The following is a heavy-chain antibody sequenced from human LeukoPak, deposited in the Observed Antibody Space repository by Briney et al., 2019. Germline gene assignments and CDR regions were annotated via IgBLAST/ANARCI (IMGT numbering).Heavy chain of an antibody. Sequence: PGGSLRLSCAASGFTFSSYWMSWVRQAPGKGLEWVANIKQDGSEKSYVDPVKGRFTISRDNAKNSLYLQMNSLRAEDTAVFYCARAAYDYGDYRNWFDPWGQGTLVTVSS. V-gene: IGHV3-7*01. CDR3: ARAAYDYGDYRNWFDP. J-gene: IGHJ5*02. CDR1: GFTFSSYW. CDR2: IKQDGSEK. D-gene: IGHD4-17*01.